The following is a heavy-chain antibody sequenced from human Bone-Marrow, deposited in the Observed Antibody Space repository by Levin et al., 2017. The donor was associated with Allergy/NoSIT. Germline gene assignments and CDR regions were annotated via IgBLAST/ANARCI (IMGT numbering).Heavy chain of an antibody. CDR2: INWNGKKM. CDR1: GFTFDDYG. Sequence: SGGSLRLSCAASGFTFDDYGMDWVRQLPGKGLEWVSGINWNGKKMEYADSVKGRFTITRDNANNSLFLEMNSLRDEDTALYYCAKHRFVMSAYDGGDSWGQGIMVIVS. D-gene: IGHD2-15*01. J-gene: IGHJ3*02. CDR3: AKHRFVMSAYDGGDS. V-gene: IGHV3-9*01.